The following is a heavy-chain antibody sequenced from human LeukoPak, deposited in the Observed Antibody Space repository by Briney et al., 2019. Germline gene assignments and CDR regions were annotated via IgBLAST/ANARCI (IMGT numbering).Heavy chain of an antibody. Sequence: ASVTVSCKASGYSYYTHWVRQAPGQGLEWMGISDPSGSSTRYAQKFQGRVTMTRGTSTSTDYMELSSLKSEDTAIYYCARDSNPLDYWGQGTLVAVSS. D-gene: IGHD3-3*02. V-gene: IGHV1-46*01. CDR3: ARDSNPLDY. J-gene: IGHJ4*02. CDR1: GYSYY. CDR2: SDPSGSST.